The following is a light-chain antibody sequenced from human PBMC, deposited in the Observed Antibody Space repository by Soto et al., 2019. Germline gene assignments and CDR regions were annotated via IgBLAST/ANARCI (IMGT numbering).Light chain of an antibody. CDR3: QQRSNWPIT. CDR1: QSVSDY. Sequence: EIVLTQSPATLSLSPGERATLSCRASQSVSDYLAWYQQKPGQAPRLLIYDASNRATGIPPRFGGSGSGTDFTLTISSLEPEDFAVYYCQQRSNWPITFGQATRWRL. CDR2: DAS. V-gene: IGKV3-11*01. J-gene: IGKJ5*01.